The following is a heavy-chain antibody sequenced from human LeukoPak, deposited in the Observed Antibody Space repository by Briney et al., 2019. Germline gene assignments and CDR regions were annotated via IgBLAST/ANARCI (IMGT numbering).Heavy chain of an antibody. Sequence: SEPLSPPSAALGGSSSPYYWRWPPQPPGRGGGGVGEKNHGGRTNYNPSLKSRVIISIDTSKTQFSLQLSSATAADTAVYFCARGGRNCGGGTCHVDSWGQGTLVTVSS. CDR1: GGSSSPYY. D-gene: IGHD2-15*01. V-gene: IGHV4-34*01. CDR2: KNHGGRT. CDR3: ARGGRNCGGGTCHVDS. J-gene: IGHJ4*02.